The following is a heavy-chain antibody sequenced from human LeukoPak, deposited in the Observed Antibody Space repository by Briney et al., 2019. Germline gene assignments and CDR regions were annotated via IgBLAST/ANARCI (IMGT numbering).Heavy chain of an antibody. Sequence: PSETLSLTCTVSGGSISSYYWSWIRQPPGKGLEWIGYIYYSGSTNYNPSLKSRVTISVDTSKNQFSLKLSSVTAADTAVYYCARGFLKAARPMDVWGKGTTVTVSS. CDR3: ARGFLKAARPMDV. J-gene: IGHJ6*03. V-gene: IGHV4-59*01. CDR1: GGSISSYY. CDR2: IYYSGST. D-gene: IGHD6-6*01.